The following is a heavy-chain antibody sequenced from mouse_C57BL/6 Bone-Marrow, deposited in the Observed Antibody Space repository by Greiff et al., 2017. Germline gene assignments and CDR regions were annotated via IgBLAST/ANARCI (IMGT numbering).Heavy chain of an antibody. CDR2: ISDGGSYT. CDR3: ARGPLCYGSSLYAMDY. D-gene: IGHD1-1*01. V-gene: IGHV5-4*03. CDR1: GFTFSSYA. Sequence: EVKLVESGGGLVKPGGSLKLSCAASGFTFSSYAMSWVRQTPEKRLEWVATISDGGSYTYYPDNVKGRFTISRDNAKNNLYLQMSHLKSEDTAMYYWARGPLCYGSSLYAMDYWGQGTSVTVSA. J-gene: IGHJ4*01.